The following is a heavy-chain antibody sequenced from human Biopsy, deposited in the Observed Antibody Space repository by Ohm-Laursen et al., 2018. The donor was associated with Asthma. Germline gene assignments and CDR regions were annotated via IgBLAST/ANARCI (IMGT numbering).Heavy chain of an antibody. J-gene: IGHJ6*02. D-gene: IGHD6-25*01. CDR2: ISSSGSTT. V-gene: IGHV3-11*01. CDR3: ARVFESSEWGPFYHFGLNV. Sequence: SLRLPCTASGFSFSDYYMTWMRQAPGKGLEWVSSISSSGSTTYPAESVKGRFTISRDNAQKSLFLQMGSLRAEDTAIYYCARVFESSEWGPFYHFGLNVWGHGTTVAVSS. CDR1: GFSFSDYY.